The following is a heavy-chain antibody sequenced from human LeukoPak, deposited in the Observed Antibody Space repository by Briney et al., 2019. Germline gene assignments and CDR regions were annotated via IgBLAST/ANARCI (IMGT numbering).Heavy chain of an antibody. J-gene: IGHJ3*02. D-gene: IGHD6-19*01. V-gene: IGHV3-43*02. CDR1: GFTFDDYA. CDR2: ISGDGGST. Sequence: PGGSLRLSCAASGFTFDDYAMDWVRQAPGKGLEWVSLISGDGGSTYYADSVKGRFTISRDNSKNSLYLQMNSLRTEDTALYYCAREGISVAGGAFDIWGQGTMVTVSS. CDR3: AREGISVAGGAFDI.